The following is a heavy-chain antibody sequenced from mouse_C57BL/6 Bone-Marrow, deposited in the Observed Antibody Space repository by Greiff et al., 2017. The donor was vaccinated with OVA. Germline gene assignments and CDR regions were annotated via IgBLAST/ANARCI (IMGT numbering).Heavy chain of an antibody. V-gene: IGHV14-4*01. CDR3: TRHYYGSPYFDY. J-gene: IGHJ2*01. CDR1: GFNIKDDY. Sequence: VHVKQSGAELVRPGASVKLSCTASGFNIKDDYMHWVKQRPEQGLEWIGWIDPENGDTDYASKFQGKATITADTSSNTAYLQLSSLTSEDTAVDYCTRHYYGSPYFDYWGQGTTLTVSS. D-gene: IGHD1-1*01. CDR2: IDPENGDT.